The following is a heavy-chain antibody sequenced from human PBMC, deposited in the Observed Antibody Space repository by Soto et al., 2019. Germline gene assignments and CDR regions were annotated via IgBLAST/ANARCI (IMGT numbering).Heavy chain of an antibody. Sequence: SVKVSCKASGGTFSSYAISWVRQAPGQGLEWMGGIIPIFGTANYAQKFQGRVTITADKSTSTAYMELSSLRSEDTAVYYCVRAQGNWNSYYYGMDVWGQGTTVTVSS. D-gene: IGHD1-7*01. CDR2: IIPIFGTA. J-gene: IGHJ6*02. V-gene: IGHV1-69*06. CDR3: VRAQGNWNSYYYGMDV. CDR1: GGTFSSYA.